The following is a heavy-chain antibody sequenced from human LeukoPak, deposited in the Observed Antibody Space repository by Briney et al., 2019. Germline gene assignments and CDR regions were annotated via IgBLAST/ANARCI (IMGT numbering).Heavy chain of an antibody. Sequence: SETLSLTCAVYGGSFSGYYWSWIRQPPGKGLEWIGEINHSGSTNYNPSLKSRVTISVGTSKNQFSLKLSSVTAADTAVYYCARGQDIVVVPAEGWFDPWGQGTLVTVSS. V-gene: IGHV4-34*01. CDR1: GGSFSGYY. CDR2: INHSGST. J-gene: IGHJ5*02. CDR3: ARGQDIVVVPAEGWFDP. D-gene: IGHD2-2*01.